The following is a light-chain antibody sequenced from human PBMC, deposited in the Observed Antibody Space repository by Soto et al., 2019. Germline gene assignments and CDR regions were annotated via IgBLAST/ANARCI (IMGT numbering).Light chain of an antibody. CDR2: DNS. CDR1: NIGSES. CDR3: QVWDRSSDHRV. V-gene: IGLV3-21*02. J-gene: IGLJ3*02. Sequence: SYELTQPPSVSVAPGQTARMTCGGNNIGSESVHWYQQKPGRAPVLVVYDNSDRPSGIPERFSGSNSGNTATLTISRVEAGDEADYYCQVWDRSSDHRVFGGGTKVT.